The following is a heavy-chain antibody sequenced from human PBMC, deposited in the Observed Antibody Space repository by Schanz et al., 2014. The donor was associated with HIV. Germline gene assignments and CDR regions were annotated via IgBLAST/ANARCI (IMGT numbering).Heavy chain of an antibody. Sequence: EVHLLESGGGLVQPGGSLRLSCAASGFTFSSYSMSWVRQAPGKALEWVANINEDGSEKYYVESVKGRFTISRDIAKNSLYLQMNSLRAEDTAVYFCARGEQQLHNWGQGTLVTVSS. CDR1: GFTFSSYS. CDR2: INEDGSEK. J-gene: IGHJ4*02. D-gene: IGHD6-13*01. CDR3: ARGEQQLHN. V-gene: IGHV3-7*01.